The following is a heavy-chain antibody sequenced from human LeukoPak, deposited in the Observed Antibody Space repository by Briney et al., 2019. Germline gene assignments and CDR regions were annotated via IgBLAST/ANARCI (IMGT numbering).Heavy chain of an antibody. J-gene: IGHJ4*02. CDR3: ARGGDSSGYYSSDY. CDR1: GGSISSGDYY. Sequence: PSATLSLTCTVSGGSISSGDYYWSWIRQPPGKGLEWIGYIYYSGSTYYNPSLKSRVTISVDTSKNQFSLKLSSVTAADTAVYYCARGGDSSGYYSSDYWGQGTLVTVSS. CDR2: IYYSGST. V-gene: IGHV4-30-4*01. D-gene: IGHD3-22*01.